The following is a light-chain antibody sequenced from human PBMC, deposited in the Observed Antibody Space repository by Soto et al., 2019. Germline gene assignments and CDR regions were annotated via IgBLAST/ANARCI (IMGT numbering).Light chain of an antibody. Sequence: AIQMTQSPSSLSASVGDRVTITFRASQDIEDDLGWYQQKPGKAPKLLIYATSSLQSGVPSRFSGSGSGTDFSLSIRSLQPEDSATYYCLHDYNYPRTFGQGTKVDIK. J-gene: IGKJ1*01. CDR1: QDIEDD. V-gene: IGKV1-6*01. CDR2: ATS. CDR3: LHDYNYPRT.